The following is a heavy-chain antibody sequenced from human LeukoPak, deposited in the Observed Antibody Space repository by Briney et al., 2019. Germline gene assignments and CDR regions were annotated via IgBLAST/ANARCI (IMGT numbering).Heavy chain of an antibody. J-gene: IGHJ4*02. D-gene: IGHD1-14*01. CDR1: GFTFYNYA. CDR3: AKEQDNLLLLSHFDA. V-gene: IGHV3-23*01. CDR2: VSGDGQRT. Sequence: GGSLRVSCAGSGFTFYNYALNWVRQAPGKGLQWVAAVSGDGQRTFYADSVKGRFTIFRDNSMNTLSLQMNSLRADDTALYYCAKEQDNLLLLSHFDAWGQGVLVTVSA.